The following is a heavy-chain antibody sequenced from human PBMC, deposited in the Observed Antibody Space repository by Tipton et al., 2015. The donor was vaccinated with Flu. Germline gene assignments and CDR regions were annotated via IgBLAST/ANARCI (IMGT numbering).Heavy chain of an antibody. D-gene: IGHD3-10*01. J-gene: IGHJ4*02. CDR1: GGSFSGYY. V-gene: IGHV4-34*01. Sequence: TLSLTCAVYGGSFSGYYWSWIRQPPGKGLEWIGEINHSGSTNYNPSLKSRVTISVDTSKNQFSLKLSSVTAADTAVYYCAIEGSGPLDYWGQGTLVTVSS. CDR2: INHSGST. CDR3: AIEGSGPLDY.